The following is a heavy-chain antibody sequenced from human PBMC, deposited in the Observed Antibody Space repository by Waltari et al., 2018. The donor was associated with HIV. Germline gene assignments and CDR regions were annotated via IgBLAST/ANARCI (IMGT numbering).Heavy chain of an antibody. CDR1: GFKFSSVW. Sequence: EVQLVESGGDLVRPGESLRLSCVASGFKFSSVWVAWVRQAQGTRLEWVSNIKEDGSEKYYVDSVKGRFTISRDNVKNSLYLQMNSLRAEDTAVYYCARDASYFDFWSGGYYYYGLDVWGQGTTVTVSS. V-gene: IGHV3-7*01. CDR3: ARDASYFDFWSGGYYYYGLDV. D-gene: IGHD3-3*01. CDR2: IKEDGSEK. J-gene: IGHJ6*02.